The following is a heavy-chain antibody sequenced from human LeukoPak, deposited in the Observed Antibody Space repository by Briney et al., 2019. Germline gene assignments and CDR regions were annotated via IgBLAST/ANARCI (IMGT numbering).Heavy chain of an antibody. Sequence: GSLRLSCAASGFTFDDYTMHWVRQAPGKGLEWVANIKQDGSEKYYVDSVKGRFTISRDNAKNSLYLQMNSLRAEDTAVYYCAREGYSYGPFDYWGQGTLVTVSS. V-gene: IGHV3-7*03. CDR1: GFTFDDYT. J-gene: IGHJ4*02. CDR3: AREGYSYGPFDY. D-gene: IGHD5-18*01. CDR2: IKQDGSEK.